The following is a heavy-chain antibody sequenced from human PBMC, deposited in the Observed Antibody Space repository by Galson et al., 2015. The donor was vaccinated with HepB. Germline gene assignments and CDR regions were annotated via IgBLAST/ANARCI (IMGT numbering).Heavy chain of an antibody. D-gene: IGHD6-13*01. CDR2: ISAYNGNT. J-gene: IGHJ5*02. CDR3: ARESRAEQPLFDP. V-gene: IGHV1-18*04. CDR1: GYTFTSYG. Sequence: SVKVSCKASGYTFTSYGISWVRQAPGQGLEWMGWISAYNGNTNYAQKLQGRVTMTTDTSTSTAYMELSSLRSEDTAVYYCARESRAEQPLFDPWGQGTLVTVSS.